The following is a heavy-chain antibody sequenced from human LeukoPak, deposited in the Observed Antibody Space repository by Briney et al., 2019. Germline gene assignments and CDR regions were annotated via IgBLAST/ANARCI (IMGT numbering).Heavy chain of an antibody. D-gene: IGHD6-19*01. CDR1: GYTFTSYG. J-gene: IGHJ6*03. Sequence: ASVKVSCKASGYTFTSYGVSWVRQAPGQGLEWMGWISAYNGNTNYAQKLQGRVTMTTDTSTSTAYMELRSLRSDDTAVYYCAREESSGFYYYYYYMDVWGKGTTVTVSS. CDR2: ISAYNGNT. V-gene: IGHV1-18*01. CDR3: AREESSGFYYYYYYMDV.